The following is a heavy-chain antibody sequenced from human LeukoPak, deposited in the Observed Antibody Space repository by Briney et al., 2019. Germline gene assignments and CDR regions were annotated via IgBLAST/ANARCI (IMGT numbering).Heavy chain of an antibody. CDR3: ARQGEVLRFLEWLKWFDP. D-gene: IGHD3-3*01. J-gene: IGHJ5*02. CDR1: GGSFSGYY. V-gene: IGHV4-34*01. Sequence: SETLSLTCAVYGGSFSGYYWSWIRQPPGKGLEWIGEINHSGSTNYNPSLKSRVTISVDTSKNQFSLKLSSVTAADTAVYYCARQGEVLRFLEWLKWFDPWGQGTLVAVSS. CDR2: INHSGST.